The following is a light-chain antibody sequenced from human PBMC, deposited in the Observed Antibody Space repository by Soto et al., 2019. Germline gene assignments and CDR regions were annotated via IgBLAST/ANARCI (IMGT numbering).Light chain of an antibody. V-gene: IGLV2-11*01. Sequence: QSALTQPRSVSGSPGQSVTISCTGTSSDVGNYIYVPWYQQHPGKAPKLMIYDVSKRPSGVPDRFSGSKSGNTASLTISGLQAEDEADYYCCSYVGSCSLVFGGGTKVTVL. CDR2: DVS. J-gene: IGLJ2*01. CDR3: CSYVGSCSLV. CDR1: SSDVGNYIY.